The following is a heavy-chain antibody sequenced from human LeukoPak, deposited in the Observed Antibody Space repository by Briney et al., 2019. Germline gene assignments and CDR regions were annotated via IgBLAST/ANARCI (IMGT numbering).Heavy chain of an antibody. J-gene: IGHJ6*02. Sequence: PGGSLRLSCAASGFTFSSYAMHWVRQAPGKGLEWVAVMSYDGSNKYYADSVKGRFTISRDNSKNTLYLQMNSLRAEDTAVYYCARNAALRYYGSGSYYKASGMDVWGQGTTVTVSS. CDR1: GFTFSSYA. CDR2: MSYDGSNK. CDR3: ARNAALRYYGSGSYYKASGMDV. V-gene: IGHV3-30-3*01. D-gene: IGHD3-10*01.